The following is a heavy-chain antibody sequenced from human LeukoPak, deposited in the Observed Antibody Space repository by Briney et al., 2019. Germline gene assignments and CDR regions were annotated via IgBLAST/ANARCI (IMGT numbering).Heavy chain of an antibody. Sequence: GGSLRLSCAASGFTFDDYALHGVRQAPGKGLEWVSGVSWNSGSIGFADSVKGRFTISRDNAKNSLYLQMNSLRAEDTALYYCAKDPAQAVAGSLGYWGQGTLVTVSS. CDR2: VSWNSGSI. CDR3: AKDPAQAVAGSLGY. V-gene: IGHV3-9*01. J-gene: IGHJ4*02. D-gene: IGHD6-19*01. CDR1: GFTFDDYA.